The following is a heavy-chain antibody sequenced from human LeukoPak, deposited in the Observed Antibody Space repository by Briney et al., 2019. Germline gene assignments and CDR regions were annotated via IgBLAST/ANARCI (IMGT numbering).Heavy chain of an antibody. V-gene: IGHV4-59*13. CDR2: IYYSGST. Sequence: SETLSLTCTVSGGSISSYHWSWIRQPPGKGLEWIGYIYYSGSTNYNPSLKSRVTIPVDTSKNQFSLKLSSVTTADTAVHYCARADSSSWYNYWGQGTLVTVSS. D-gene: IGHD6-13*01. CDR1: GGSISSYH. J-gene: IGHJ4*02. CDR3: ARADSSSWYNY.